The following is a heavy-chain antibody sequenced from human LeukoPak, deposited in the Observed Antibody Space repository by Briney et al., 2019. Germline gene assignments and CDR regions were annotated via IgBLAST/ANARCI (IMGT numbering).Heavy chain of an antibody. D-gene: IGHD2-2*01. J-gene: IGHJ4*02. Sequence: GGSLRLSCAASGFSLKTFWIHWIRQAPGGRLVWVSRISPDGSITTYADSVKGRFAISRDNAKNTLYLQMNSLRAEDTAVYYCAKDGEYCSSTSCYWDYWGQGTLVTVSS. CDR2: ISPDGSIT. CDR3: AKDGEYCSSTSCYWDY. V-gene: IGHV3-74*01. CDR1: GFSLKTFW.